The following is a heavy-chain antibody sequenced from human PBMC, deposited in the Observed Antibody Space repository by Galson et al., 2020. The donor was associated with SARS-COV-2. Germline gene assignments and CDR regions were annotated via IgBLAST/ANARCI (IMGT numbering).Heavy chain of an antibody. CDR1: GGSFSGYS. D-gene: IGHD3-16*01. Sequence: SQTLSVTCAVYGGSFSGYSWTWIRQAPGKGLEWIGEVKSGGATKYSPSLSSRVTLSVDTSKTQFSLKLTSVSAADTALYFCARGRQGVVPSPVLGLGPFYVYYYMDVWGKGTTVTVSS. V-gene: IGHV4-34*01. CDR3: ARGRQGVVPSPVLGLGPFYVYYYMDV. J-gene: IGHJ6*03. CDR2: VKSGGAT.